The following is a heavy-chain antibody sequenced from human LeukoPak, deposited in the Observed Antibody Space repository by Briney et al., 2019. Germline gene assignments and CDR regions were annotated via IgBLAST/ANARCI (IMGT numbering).Heavy chain of an antibody. CDR1: GGSISSSNW. Sequence: PSETLSLTCAVSGGSISSSNWWSWVRQPPGKGLEWIGEIYHSGSTNYNPSLKSRVTISVDKSKNQFSLKLSSVTAADTAVYYCAREADYGGNYRGVYYYYYMDVWGKGTTVTVSS. D-gene: IGHD4-23*01. CDR3: AREADYGGNYRGVYYYYYMDV. J-gene: IGHJ6*03. CDR2: IYHSGST. V-gene: IGHV4-4*02.